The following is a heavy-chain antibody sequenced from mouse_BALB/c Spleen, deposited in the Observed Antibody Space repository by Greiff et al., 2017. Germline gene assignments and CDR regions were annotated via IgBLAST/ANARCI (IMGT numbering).Heavy chain of an antibody. CDR2: INPSTGYT. V-gene: IGHV1-7*01. D-gene: IGHD1-1*01. Sequence: QVQLQQSGAELAKPGASVKMSCKASGYTFTSYWMHWVKQRPGQGLEWIGYINPSTGYTEYNQKFKDKATLTADKSSSTAYMQLSSLTSEDSAVYYCARGGYGSPFDYWGQGTTLTVSS. J-gene: IGHJ2*01. CDR1: GYTFTSYW. CDR3: ARGGYGSPFDY.